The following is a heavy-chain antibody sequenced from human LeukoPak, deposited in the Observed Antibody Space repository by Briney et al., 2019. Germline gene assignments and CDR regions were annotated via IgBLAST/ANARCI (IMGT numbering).Heavy chain of an antibody. CDR2: INPNSGGT. D-gene: IGHD3-9*01. Sequence: ASVKVSCKASGYTFTGYYIHWVRQAPGQGLEWMGWINPNSGGTDYAQKFQGRVTMTRDTSIPTAYMELSRLRSDDTAVFFFQAEDGIRYFDWLYYFDYWGQGTLVTVSS. J-gene: IGHJ4*02. CDR3: QAEDGIRYFDWLYYFDY. CDR1: GYTFTGYY. V-gene: IGHV1-2*02.